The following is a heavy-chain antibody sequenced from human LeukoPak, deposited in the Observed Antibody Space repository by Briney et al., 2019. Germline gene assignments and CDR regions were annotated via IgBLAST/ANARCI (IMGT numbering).Heavy chain of an antibody. D-gene: IGHD1-26*01. CDR2: IYTSGST. CDR3: ARVSEKGLDI. Sequence: SETLSLTCAVYGGSFSGYYWSWIRQPAGKGLEWIGRIYTSGSTSYNPSLKSRVTMSVDTSKNQFSLKLSSVTAADTAVYYCARVSEKGLDIWGQGTMVTVSS. J-gene: IGHJ3*02. V-gene: IGHV4-59*10. CDR1: GGSFSGYY.